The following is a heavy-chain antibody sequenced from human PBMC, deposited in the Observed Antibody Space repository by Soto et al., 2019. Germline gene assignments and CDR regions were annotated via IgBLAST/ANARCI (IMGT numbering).Heavy chain of an antibody. V-gene: IGHV1-69*01. CDR2: IISVFGTA. CDR3: ARDRWGSYSFDA. D-gene: IGHD1-26*01. CDR1: GGVFRNYA. J-gene: IGHJ5*02. Sequence: QVQLVQSGAEVKKPGSSVTVSCKASGGVFRNYAINWVRQAPGQGLEWMGGIISVFGTADYPQKVQGRVTTTADEYTTTAYTALTSLKTEDTAVYFCARDRWGSYSFDAWGQWTLVTVAS.